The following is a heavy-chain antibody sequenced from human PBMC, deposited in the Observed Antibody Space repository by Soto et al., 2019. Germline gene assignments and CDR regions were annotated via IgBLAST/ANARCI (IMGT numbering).Heavy chain of an antibody. CDR3: ARVVLTITRGAFDA. CDR2: ISHSGTS. CDR1: GGSISSSHW. J-gene: IGHJ3*01. V-gene: IGHV4-4*02. Sequence: QVQLQESGPGLVKPSGTLSLTCAVSGGSISSSHWWTWVRQSPGKGLEYIGEISHSGTSNSNPSLKSRVTLSVDKSKNHFSLTLTCVTAADTAVYYCARVVLTITRGAFDAWGQGTLVIVSS. D-gene: IGHD3-9*01.